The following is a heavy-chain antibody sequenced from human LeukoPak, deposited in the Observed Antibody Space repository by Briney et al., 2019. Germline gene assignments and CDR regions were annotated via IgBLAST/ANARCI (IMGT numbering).Heavy chain of an antibody. CDR2: VIPILGIA. V-gene: IGHV1-69*02. D-gene: IGHD3-3*01. J-gene: IGHJ4*02. CDR1: GGTFSSYT. CDR3: ARQYYDFWSGYPSYFDY. Sequence: SVKVSCKASGGTFSSYTISWVRQAPGQGLEWMGRVIPILGIANYAQKFQGRVTITADKSTSTAYMELSSLRSEDTAVYYCARQYYDFWSGYPSYFDYWGQGTLVTVSS.